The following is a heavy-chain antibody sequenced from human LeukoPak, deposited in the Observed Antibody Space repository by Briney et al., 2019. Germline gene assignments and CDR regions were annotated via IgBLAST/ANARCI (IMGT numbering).Heavy chain of an antibody. J-gene: IGHJ4*02. Sequence: GGSLRLSCAASGFXFISYYITWVRQAPGKGLEWVAPINQDGSETYYVDSVKGRFTVSRDNAKNSLYLQMNSLRADDTAVFYCTTENWYVFEYWGQGTLVTVSS. V-gene: IGHV3-7*04. D-gene: IGHD1-1*01. CDR1: GFXFISYY. CDR2: INQDGSET. CDR3: TTENWYVFEY.